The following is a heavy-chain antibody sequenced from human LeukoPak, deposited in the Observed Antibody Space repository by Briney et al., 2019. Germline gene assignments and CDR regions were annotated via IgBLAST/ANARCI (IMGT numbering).Heavy chain of an antibody. V-gene: IGHV4-59*08. CDR3: ARLGFSNSGSYLAPSDY. D-gene: IGHD1-26*01. Sequence: SETLSLTCTGSGVSISSYYWSWIRQPPGKGLEWIGYIYYSGGTYYNPSLKSGVTTSVDTSKNQFSLKLSSETAADTAVYYCARLGFSNSGSYLAPSDYWGQGTRVTV. CDR1: GVSISSYY. CDR2: IYYSGGT. J-gene: IGHJ4*02.